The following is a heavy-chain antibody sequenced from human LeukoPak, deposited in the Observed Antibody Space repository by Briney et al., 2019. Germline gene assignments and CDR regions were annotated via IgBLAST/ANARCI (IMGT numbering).Heavy chain of an antibody. CDR2: IYYSGSA. CDR1: GGSISSGSYY. J-gene: IGHJ6*03. CDR3: ARRSAIDYYIDV. Sequence: SQTLSLTCTASGGSISSGSYYWGWIRQPPGKGLEWIGNIYYSGSAYYNPSLKSRVTISVNTSKNQFSLKLSSVTAADTAVHHCARRSAIDYYIDVWGRGTTVTVSS. V-gene: IGHV4-39*01. D-gene: IGHD6-6*01.